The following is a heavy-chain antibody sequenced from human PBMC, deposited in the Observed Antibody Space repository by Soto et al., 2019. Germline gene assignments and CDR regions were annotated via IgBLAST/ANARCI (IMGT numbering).Heavy chain of an antibody. V-gene: IGHV1-18*01. CDR1: GYTFTSYG. CDR3: ARGRAPKLIVGATNSHGALSY. CDR2: ISAYNGNT. J-gene: IGHJ4*02. D-gene: IGHD1-26*01. Sequence: ASVKVSCKASGYTFTSYGISWVRQAPGQGLEWMGWISAYNGNTNYAQKLQGRVTITTDESTSTAYMELSSLRSEDTAVYYCARGRAPKLIVGATNSHGALSYWGQGTLVTVSS.